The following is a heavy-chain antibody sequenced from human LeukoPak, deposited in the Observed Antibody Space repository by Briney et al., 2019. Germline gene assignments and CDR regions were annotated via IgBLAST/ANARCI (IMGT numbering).Heavy chain of an antibody. Sequence: GASVKVSCKASGYTFTSYDINWVRQATGQGLEWMGWMNPNSGNTGYAQKFQGRVTITRNTSISTAYMELSSLRSEDTAVYYYARSYCSSTSCLYFFDYWGQGTLVTVSS. V-gene: IGHV1-8*01. D-gene: IGHD2-2*01. CDR3: ARSYCSSTSCLYFFDY. CDR1: GYTFTSYD. CDR2: MNPNSGNT. J-gene: IGHJ4*02.